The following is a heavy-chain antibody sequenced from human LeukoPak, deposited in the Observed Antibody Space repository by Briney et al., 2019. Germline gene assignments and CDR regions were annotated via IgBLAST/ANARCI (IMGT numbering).Heavy chain of an antibody. D-gene: IGHD2-15*01. J-gene: IGHJ4*02. CDR1: GFTFSSYA. CDR3: AKDSKTPLPNCSGGSCYLY. Sequence: GGSLRLSCAASGFTFSSYAMSWVCQAPGKGLEWVSAISGSGGSTYYADSVKGRFTISRDNSKNTLYLQMNSLRAEDTAVYYCAKDSKTPLPNCSGGSCYLYWGQGTLVTVSS. V-gene: IGHV3-23*01. CDR2: ISGSGGST.